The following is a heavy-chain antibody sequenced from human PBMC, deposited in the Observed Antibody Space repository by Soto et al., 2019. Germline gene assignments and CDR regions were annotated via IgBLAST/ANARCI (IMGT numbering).Heavy chain of an antibody. V-gene: IGHV3-30*03. D-gene: IGHD1-1*01. Sequence: GSLRLSCATSGFTFSSHGMHWVRQAPGKGLEGGAVISYDGSNKYYADSVKGRFTISRDNSKNALYLQMNSLRAEDTAVYYCARGLPSTWIFDYWGQGTLVTVSS. J-gene: IGHJ4*02. CDR3: ARGLPSTWIFDY. CDR1: GFTFSSHG. CDR2: ISYDGSNK.